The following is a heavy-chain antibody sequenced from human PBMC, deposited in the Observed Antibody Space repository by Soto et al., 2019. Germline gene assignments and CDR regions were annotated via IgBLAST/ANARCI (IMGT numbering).Heavy chain of an antibody. CDR3: ARESEDLTSNFDY. V-gene: IGHV3-21*01. Sequence: SGGSLRLSCAASGFTFTRYSMNWVRQAPGNGLEWVSSTSSTTNYIYYADSMKGRFTVSRDNAKNSVYLEMNSLSAEDTALYYCARESEDLTSNFDYWGQGTLVTVSS. J-gene: IGHJ4*02. CDR1: GFTFTRYS. CDR2: TSSTTNYI.